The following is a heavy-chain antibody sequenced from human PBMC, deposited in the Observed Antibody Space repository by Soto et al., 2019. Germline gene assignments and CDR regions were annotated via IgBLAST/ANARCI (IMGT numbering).Heavy chain of an antibody. CDR3: VRRHVSATGIDWFDP. Sequence: VKVSCKASGYTFTSYGIHWVRQAPGQRLEWMGWINAANGDTKYSPKFQGRVTITRDTSASTAYMELSSLRSEDTAVYYCVRRHVSATGIDWFDPRGQGTLVTVSS. D-gene: IGHD6-13*01. V-gene: IGHV1-3*01. CDR1: GYTFTSYG. CDR2: INAANGDT. J-gene: IGHJ5*02.